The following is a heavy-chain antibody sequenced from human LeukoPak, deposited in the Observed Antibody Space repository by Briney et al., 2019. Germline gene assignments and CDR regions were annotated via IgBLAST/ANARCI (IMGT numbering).Heavy chain of an antibody. V-gene: IGHV3-11*06. Sequence: PGGSLRLSCAASGFTFSDYYMSWIRQALGKGLEWVSYISSSSYTNYADSVKGRFTISRDNAKNSLYLQMNSLRAEDTAVYYCARDRFGYSGYDTAWFDPWGQGTLVAVSS. CDR2: ISSSSYT. D-gene: IGHD5-12*01. CDR3: ARDRFGYSGYDTAWFDP. CDR1: GFTFSDYY. J-gene: IGHJ5*02.